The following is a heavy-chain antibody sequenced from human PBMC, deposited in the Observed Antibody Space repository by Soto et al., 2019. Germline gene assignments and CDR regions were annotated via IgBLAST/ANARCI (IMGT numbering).Heavy chain of an antibody. J-gene: IGHJ4*02. Sequence: KSSETLSLTCTVSGGSIRSTSYYWGWIRQPPGKGLEWIGSIYYSGSTFYNPSLKSRVTMSVDTSKNQFSLKLSSVTAADTAVYHCARHFMTTVTEYYFDYWGQGALVTVSS. CDR3: ARHFMTTVTEYYFDY. D-gene: IGHD4-17*01. CDR2: IYYSGST. CDR1: GGSIRSTSYY. V-gene: IGHV4-39*01.